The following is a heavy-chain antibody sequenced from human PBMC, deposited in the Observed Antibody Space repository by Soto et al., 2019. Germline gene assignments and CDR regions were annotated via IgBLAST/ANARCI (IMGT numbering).Heavy chain of an antibody. D-gene: IGHD3-3*01. J-gene: IGHJ6*02. CDR2: IYYSGST. V-gene: IGHV4-59*01. Sequence: SETLSLTCTVSGGSISSYYWSWIRQPPGKGLEWIGYIYYSGSTNYNPPLKSRVTISVDTSKNQFSLKLSSVTAADTAVYYCARDLGHQKILSGYGMDVWGQGTTVTVSS. CDR1: GGSISSYY. CDR3: ARDLGHQKILSGYGMDV.